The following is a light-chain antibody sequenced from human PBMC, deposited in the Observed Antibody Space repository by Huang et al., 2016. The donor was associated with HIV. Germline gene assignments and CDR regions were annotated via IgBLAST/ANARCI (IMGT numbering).Light chain of an antibody. CDR1: QTVSSTY. V-gene: IGKV3-20*01. J-gene: IGKJ2*01. Sequence: EIVLTQSPATLSLSPGDSATLSCRAIQTVSSTYLAWYQQKPGQSPRLLIYGASSRATGIPDRFSGSGSGTDFTLTISRLEPEDFAVYYWQQYITSPETFGQGTKLEI. CDR2: GAS. CDR3: QQYITSPET.